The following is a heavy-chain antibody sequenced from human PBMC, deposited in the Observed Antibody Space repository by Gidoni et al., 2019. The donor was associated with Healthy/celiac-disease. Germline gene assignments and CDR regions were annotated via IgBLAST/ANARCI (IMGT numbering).Heavy chain of an antibody. Sequence: QVQLVQSGAEVKKPGASVKVSCKASGYTFTSYDINWVRQATGQGLEWMGWMNPNSGNTGYEQKFQGRVTMTRNTSISTAYMELSSLRSEDTAVYYCARYQWLVVRNLIDYGMDVWGQGTTVTVSS. V-gene: IGHV1-8*01. J-gene: IGHJ6*02. CDR3: ARYQWLVVRNLIDYGMDV. CDR1: GYTFTSYD. D-gene: IGHD6-19*01. CDR2: MNPNSGNT.